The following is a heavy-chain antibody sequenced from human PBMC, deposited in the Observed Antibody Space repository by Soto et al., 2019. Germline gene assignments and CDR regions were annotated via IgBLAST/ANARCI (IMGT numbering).Heavy chain of an antibody. CDR2: VSYDGKNK. Sequence: QVQLVESGGGVVQPGRSRTLSCVASGFTFRLYGMHWVRQAPGKGLEWVAAVSYDGKNKWYGDSVQGRFTISRDNSKNTVSLAISTRRTEDSTVSYGARVKDVAADPDSWGQGTVVPVSS. J-gene: IGHJ1*01. V-gene: IGHV3-30*03. CDR3: ARVKDVAADPDS. CDR1: GFTFRLYG. D-gene: IGHD5-12*01.